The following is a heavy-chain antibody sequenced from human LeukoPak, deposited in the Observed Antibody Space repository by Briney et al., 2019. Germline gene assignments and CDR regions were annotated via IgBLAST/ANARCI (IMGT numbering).Heavy chain of an antibody. CDR3: ARTAYSNYVIDY. CDR2: IYYRGTT. Sequence: TSETLSLTCTVSGGSISSSSYFWGWVRQPPGKGKGLEWIGSIYYRGTTYFNPSLKSRATISVDTSKNQFSLKLRSVTAAETAVFYCARTAYSNYVIDYWGQGILVTVSS. D-gene: IGHD4-11*01. J-gene: IGHJ4*02. V-gene: IGHV4-39*01. CDR1: GGSISSSSYF.